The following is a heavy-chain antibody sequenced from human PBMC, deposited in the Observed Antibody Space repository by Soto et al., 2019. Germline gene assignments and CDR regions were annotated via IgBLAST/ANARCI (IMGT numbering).Heavy chain of an antibody. CDR1: DGSITTNY. V-gene: IGHV4-59*01. Sequence: SEILSFTGTVPDGSITTNYWSWIRQPPGKGLEWIGYIYYSGSTNYNPSLKSRVTISVDTSKNQFSLKLSSVTAADTAVYYCARDRWFDPWGQGTLVTVS. J-gene: IGHJ5*02. CDR3: ARDRWFDP. CDR2: IYYSGST.